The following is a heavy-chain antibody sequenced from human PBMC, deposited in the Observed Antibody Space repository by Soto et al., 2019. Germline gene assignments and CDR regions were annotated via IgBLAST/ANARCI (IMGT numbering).Heavy chain of an antibody. J-gene: IGHJ6*04. CDR3: PRESRNPSGGMDV. CDR2: IYYSAST. V-gene: IGHV4-30-4*01. Sequence: PSEALSLTCTVSGGFINSGDYHWTWIRQFPGNGLEWIGGIYYSASTYYNPALVSRITISLGTSKNQFSLKLTSVTAADPAVYYCPRESRNPSGGMDVCGKRTTVTVSS. CDR1: GGFINSGDYH.